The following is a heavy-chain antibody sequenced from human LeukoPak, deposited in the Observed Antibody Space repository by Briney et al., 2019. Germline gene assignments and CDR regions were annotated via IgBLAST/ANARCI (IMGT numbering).Heavy chain of an antibody. CDR1: GGSISSYY. J-gene: IGHJ4*02. CDR2: IHYSGAT. Sequence: PSETLSLTCTVSGGSISSYYWSWIRQPPGKGLEWIGYIHYSGATNYNPSLKSRVIMSVDTSRNQFSLNLYSVTAADTAMYYCARHSSGWHLDFWGQGTLVTVSS. V-gene: IGHV4-59*01. CDR3: ARHSSGWHLDF. D-gene: IGHD6-19*01.